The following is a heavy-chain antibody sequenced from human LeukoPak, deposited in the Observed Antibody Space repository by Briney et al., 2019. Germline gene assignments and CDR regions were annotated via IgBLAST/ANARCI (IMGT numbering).Heavy chain of an antibody. Sequence: GASVKVSCKASGYTFTSYYMHWVRQAPGQGLEWMGIINPSGGSTSYAQKFQGRVTMTRDTSTSTVYMELSSLRSEDTAVYYCARVRGPYDYVWGSPRYYFDYWGQGTLVTVSS. V-gene: IGHV1-46*01. D-gene: IGHD3-16*01. CDR1: GYTFTSYY. CDR2: INPSGGST. CDR3: ARVRGPYDYVWGSPRYYFDY. J-gene: IGHJ4*02.